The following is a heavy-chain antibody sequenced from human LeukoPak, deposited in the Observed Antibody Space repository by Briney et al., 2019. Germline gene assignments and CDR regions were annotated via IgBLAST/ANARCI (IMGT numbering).Heavy chain of an antibody. D-gene: IGHD3-10*01. CDR3: ARDLFRITMVRGDRFAFDI. CDR2: IIPIFDTA. V-gene: IGHV1-69*05. CDR1: GGTFSSYA. Sequence: SVKVSCKASGGTFSSYAISWVRQAPGRGLEWMGRIIPIFDTANYAQKLQGRVTITTDESTSTAYMELSSLRSEDTAVYYCARDLFRITMVRGDRFAFDITGQGTMVTVSS. J-gene: IGHJ3*02.